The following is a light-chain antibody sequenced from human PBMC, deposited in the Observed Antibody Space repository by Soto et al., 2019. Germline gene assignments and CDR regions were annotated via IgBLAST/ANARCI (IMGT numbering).Light chain of an antibody. Sequence: EIVMTQSPATLSVSPGERATLSCRASQSVSSNLAWYQQKPGQAPRLLIYGTSTRATGIPARFSGSGSETVFALTISSLESEDFAVYYGKHYTNWPPWTCGQGTKVEIK. J-gene: IGKJ1*01. CDR3: KHYTNWPPWT. CDR2: GTS. CDR1: QSVSSN. V-gene: IGKV3-15*01.